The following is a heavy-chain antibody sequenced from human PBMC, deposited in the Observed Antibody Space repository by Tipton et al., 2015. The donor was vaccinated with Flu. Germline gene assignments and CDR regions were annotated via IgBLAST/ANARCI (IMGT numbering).Heavy chain of an antibody. J-gene: IGHJ2*01. CDR3: ARELGSPGNWYFDL. D-gene: IGHD3-3*02. CDR1: GGSISSGSYY. CDR2: IYTSGST. V-gene: IGHV4-61*02. Sequence: PSLTCTVSGGSISSGSYYWSWIRQPAGKGLEWIGRIYTSGSTNYNPSLKSRVTISVDTSKNQFSLKLSSVTAADTAVYYCARELGSPGNWYFDLWGRGTLVTVSS.